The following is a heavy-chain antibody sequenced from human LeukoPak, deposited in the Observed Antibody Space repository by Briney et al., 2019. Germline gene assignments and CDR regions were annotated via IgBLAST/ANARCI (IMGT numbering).Heavy chain of an antibody. V-gene: IGHV3-33*06. J-gene: IGHJ4*02. CDR2: IWKDGSNK. Sequence: GGSLRLSCVVSGLTFSTYGMHWVRQAPGKGLEWVAVIWKDGSNKDYADSVKGRFTISRDNSKNTLYLQIDSLRAEDTAVYYCAKSLSGDNDYWGQGTLVTVSS. CDR3: AKSLSGDNDY. D-gene: IGHD7-27*01. CDR1: GLTFSTYG.